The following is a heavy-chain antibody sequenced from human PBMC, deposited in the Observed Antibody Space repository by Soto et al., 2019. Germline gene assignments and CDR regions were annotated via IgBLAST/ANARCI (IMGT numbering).Heavy chain of an antibody. CDR3: ARRGSAPGADYSYGMEV. Sequence: QVQLVQSGAEVKKPGSSVKVSCKASGGTFTMNAVNWVRQGPGQGLEWMGGITPLYGTANYAQSFQGRVTITADRSTSTVYMELSGLRAEDTAVYYCARRGSAPGADYSYGMEVWGQGTTVTVSS. CDR2: ITPLYGTA. J-gene: IGHJ6*02. V-gene: IGHV1-69*06. CDR1: GGTFTMNA. D-gene: IGHD2-21*01.